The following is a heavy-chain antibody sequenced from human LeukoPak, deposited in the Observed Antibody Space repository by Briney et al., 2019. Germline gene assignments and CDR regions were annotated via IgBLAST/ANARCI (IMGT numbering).Heavy chain of an antibody. J-gene: IGHJ3*02. CDR3: ARAVYDILTGYPYGAFDI. CDR1: GDSLSSSNW. V-gene: IGHV4-4*02. Sequence: SETLSLTCAVSGDSLSSSNWWSWAGQPPGKGLEWIGEIYHSGSTIYNPSFKSRVTISVDKSKNQFSLKLSSVPATDTGVYYCARAVYDILTGYPYGAFDIWGQGTMVTVS. CDR2: IYHSGST. D-gene: IGHD3-9*01.